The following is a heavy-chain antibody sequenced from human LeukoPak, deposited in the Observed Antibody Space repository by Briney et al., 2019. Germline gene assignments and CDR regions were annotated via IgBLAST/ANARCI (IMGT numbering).Heavy chain of an antibody. J-gene: IGHJ6*02. CDR1: GYTFTGYY. V-gene: IGHV1-2*02. Sequence: ASVKVSCKASGYTFTGYYMHWVRQAPGQGLEWMGWINPTSGGTNYAQKFQGRVTMTRDTSISTAYMELSRLRSDDTAVYYCARFTYYYYGMDVWGQGTTVTVSS. CDR2: INPTSGGT. CDR3: ARFTYYYYGMDV.